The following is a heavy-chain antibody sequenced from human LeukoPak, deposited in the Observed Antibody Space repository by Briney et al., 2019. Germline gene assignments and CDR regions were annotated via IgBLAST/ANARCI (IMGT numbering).Heavy chain of an antibody. V-gene: IGHV3-30-3*01. J-gene: IGHJ6*02. Sequence: GGSLRLSCAASGFTFSSYAMHWVCQAPGKGLEWVAVISYDGSNKYYADSVKGRFTISRDNSKNTLYLQMNSLRAEDTAVYYCARNLYDYYYGMDVWGQGTMVTVSS. CDR1: GFTFSSYA. CDR2: ISYDGSNK. CDR3: ARNLYDYYYGMDV. D-gene: IGHD1-14*01.